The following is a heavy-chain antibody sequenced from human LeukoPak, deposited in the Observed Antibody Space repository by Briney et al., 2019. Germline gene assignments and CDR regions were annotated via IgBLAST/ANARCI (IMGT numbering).Heavy chain of an antibody. Sequence: GSLSLSFAASGFTVSTNYMSWVRQAPGKGLEWISLIYSGGGTYYADSVKGRFTISRDNSRNTLSLQMNSLRVDDTAVYYCARGFRSVTTWGYFDYWGQGALVTVSS. CDR3: ARGFRSVTTWGYFDY. CDR1: GFTVSTNY. V-gene: IGHV3-66*01. CDR2: IYSGGGT. D-gene: IGHD4-17*01. J-gene: IGHJ4*02.